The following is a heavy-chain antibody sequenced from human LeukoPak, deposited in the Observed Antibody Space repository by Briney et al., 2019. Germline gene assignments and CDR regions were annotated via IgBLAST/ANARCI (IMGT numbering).Heavy chain of an antibody. Sequence: PSETLSLTCTVSGGSISSSSYYWGWIRQPPGKGLEWIGSIYYSGSTYYNPSLKSRVTISVDTSKHQFSLKLSSVTAADTAVYYCARTRYSSSWKYYYYYGMDVWGQGTTVTVSS. V-gene: IGHV4-39*01. CDR1: GGSISSSSYY. CDR2: IYYSGST. CDR3: ARTRYSSSWKYYYYYGMDV. D-gene: IGHD6-13*01. J-gene: IGHJ6*02.